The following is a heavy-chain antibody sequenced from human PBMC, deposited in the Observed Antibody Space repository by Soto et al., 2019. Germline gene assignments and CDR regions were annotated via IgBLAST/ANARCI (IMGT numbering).Heavy chain of an antibody. D-gene: IGHD3-16*02. CDR1: GFTFSSYW. Sequence: EVQLVESGGGLVQPGGSLRLSCAASGFTFSSYWMSWVRQAPGKGLEWVANIKQDGNEKFYVDSVKGRFTISRDNAKNSLVLQMNSLTAEDTAVYYCARVKSLALEYWCQGTLVAVS. J-gene: IGHJ4*02. V-gene: IGHV3-7*05. CDR3: ARVKSLALEY. CDR2: IKQDGNEK.